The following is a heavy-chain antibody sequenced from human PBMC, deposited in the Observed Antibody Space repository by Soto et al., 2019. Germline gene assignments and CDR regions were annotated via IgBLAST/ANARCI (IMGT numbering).Heavy chain of an antibody. D-gene: IGHD1-26*01. V-gene: IGHV3-30*18. CDR2: ISYDGGNE. CDR1: GFTFSSYG. J-gene: IGHJ4*02. CDR3: AKDRYSGTYPTDFDY. Sequence: XGSLRLSCAGSGFTFSSYGIHWVRQAPGKGLEWVALISYDGGNEKYTESVKDRFTISRDDSHNVAYLQMSSLRTEDTAMYYCAKDRYSGTYPTDFDYSGQGCLVTVSS.